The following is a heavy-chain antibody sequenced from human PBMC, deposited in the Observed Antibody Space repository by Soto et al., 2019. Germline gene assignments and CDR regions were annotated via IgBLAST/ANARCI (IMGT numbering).Heavy chain of an antibody. D-gene: IGHD3-3*01. J-gene: IGHJ4*02. Sequence: HPGGSLRLSCATSGFTFSSYGMHWVRQAPGKGLEWVAVISYDGSNKYYADSVKGRFTISRDNSKNTLYLQMNSLRAEDTAVYYCAKDRVVIILYYFDYWGQGTLVTVSS. CDR2: ISYDGSNK. V-gene: IGHV3-30*18. CDR1: GFTFSSYG. CDR3: AKDRVVIILYYFDY.